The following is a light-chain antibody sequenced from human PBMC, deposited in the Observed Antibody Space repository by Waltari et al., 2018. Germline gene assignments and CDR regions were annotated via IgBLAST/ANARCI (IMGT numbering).Light chain of an antibody. Sequence: IQMTQSPSTLSASVGDRVTISCRASQSVGTWLAWYQQKPGKAPKLLIYMASSLDSGVPSRFSGRGCGTGFTLTISSLQPDDFATYSCQQYSSVSTFGQGTKLDI. CDR1: QSVGTW. J-gene: IGKJ2*01. CDR3: QQYSSVST. V-gene: IGKV1-5*03. CDR2: MAS.